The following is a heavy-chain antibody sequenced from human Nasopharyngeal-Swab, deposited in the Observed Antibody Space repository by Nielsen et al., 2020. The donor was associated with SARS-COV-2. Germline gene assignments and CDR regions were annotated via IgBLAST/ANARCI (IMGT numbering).Heavy chain of an antibody. CDR2: INHSGST. CDR3: ARGHCSSTSCYPRPFDY. J-gene: IGHJ4*02. V-gene: IGHV4-34*01. D-gene: IGHD2-2*01. Sequence: WIRQPPGKGLEWIGEINHSGSTNYNPSLESRVTISVDTSKNQFSLKLSSVTAADTAVYYCARGHCSSTSCYPRPFDYWGQGTLVTVSS.